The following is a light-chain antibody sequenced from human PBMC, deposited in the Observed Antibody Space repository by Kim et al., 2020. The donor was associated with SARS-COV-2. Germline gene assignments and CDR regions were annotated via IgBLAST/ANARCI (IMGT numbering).Light chain of an antibody. CDR2: YNT. CDR1: DIGSKS. Sequence: APGETARIRCGVNDIGSKSVHWYQERPGQAPLMVIYYNTDRPSGIPERVSGSFSGNTATLTISRVEAGDEADYYCQVWDRSSDHVVFGGGTQLTVL. J-gene: IGLJ2*01. CDR3: QVWDRSSDHVV. V-gene: IGLV3-21*04.